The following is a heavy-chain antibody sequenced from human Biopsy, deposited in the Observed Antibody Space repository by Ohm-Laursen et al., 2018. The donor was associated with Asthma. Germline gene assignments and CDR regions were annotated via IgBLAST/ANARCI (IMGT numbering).Heavy chain of an antibody. CDR1: GFSFSEFV. J-gene: IGHJ4*02. V-gene: IGHV3-30*03. CDR2: ISYDGSTK. CDR3: ARDGPVGAPSDY. Sequence: SLRLSCAASGFSFSEFVMHWVRQAPGKGLEWVAVISYDGSTKYYADSVKGRFTISRDNSKNTLYLQMNSLRAEDTAVYYCARDGPVGAPSDYWGQGTLVTVSS. D-gene: IGHD1-26*01.